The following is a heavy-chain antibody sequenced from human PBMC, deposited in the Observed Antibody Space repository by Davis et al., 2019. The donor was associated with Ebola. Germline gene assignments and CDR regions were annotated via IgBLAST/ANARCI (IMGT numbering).Heavy chain of an antibody. V-gene: IGHV3-23*01. CDR1: GFSISSNW. Sequence: PGGSLRLSCAASGFSISSNWMTWVRQAPGKGLEWVSRISGSGGDPHYADSVKGRFTISRDNAKNTLYLQMNTLRAEDTAVYYCARAKYYGMDVWGKGTTVTVSS. CDR3: ARAKYYGMDV. D-gene: IGHD6-6*01. CDR2: ISGSGGDP. J-gene: IGHJ6*04.